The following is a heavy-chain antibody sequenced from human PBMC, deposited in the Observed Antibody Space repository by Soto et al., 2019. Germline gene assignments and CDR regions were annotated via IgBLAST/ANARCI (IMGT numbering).Heavy chain of an antibody. CDR3: ARCMFYYGSGRYHGCFDP. J-gene: IGHJ5*02. D-gene: IGHD3-10*01. Sequence: WGTLSITCAVHGGSFSGYYWSWIRQPPGKGLEWIGEINHSGSTNYNPSLKSRVTISVDTSKNQFTLKLSSVTAADTAAYSCARCMFYYGSGRYHGCFDPSGPGPLRTVST. CDR1: GGSFSGYY. CDR2: INHSGST. V-gene: IGHV4-34*01.